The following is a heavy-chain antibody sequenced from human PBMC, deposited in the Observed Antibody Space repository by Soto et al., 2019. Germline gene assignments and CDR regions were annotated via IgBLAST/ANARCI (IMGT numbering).Heavy chain of an antibody. J-gene: IGHJ4*02. CDR2: IYKSGST. Sequence: QVQLQESGPGLVKPSETLSLTCSVSGGSISDYYWSWIRQPPGRGLEWIGYIYKSGSTNYNPPLTRRVTISVDTSKNLFSLKLSSVTAADTAVYYCARDQNGSPHFDYWGQGTLVTVSS. V-gene: IGHV4-59*01. CDR1: GGSISDYY. CDR3: ARDQNGSPHFDY. D-gene: IGHD1-26*01.